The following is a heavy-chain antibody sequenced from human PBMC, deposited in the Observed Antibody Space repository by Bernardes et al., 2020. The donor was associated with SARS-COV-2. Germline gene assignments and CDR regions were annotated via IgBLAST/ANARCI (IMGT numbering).Heavy chain of an antibody. D-gene: IGHD3-16*01. J-gene: IGHJ6*02. V-gene: IGHV3-23*01. CDR3: ARDPDDYGYYYYGMDV. CDR2: ISGTGVVI. Sequence: GGSLRLSCAASGFTFSSQAMSWVRQAPGKGLEWVSAISGTGVVIYYADFVKGRFTISRDNSKNALYLQMDSLRAEDTAVYYCARDPDDYGYYYYGMDVWGQGTTVTVSS. CDR1: GFTFSSQA.